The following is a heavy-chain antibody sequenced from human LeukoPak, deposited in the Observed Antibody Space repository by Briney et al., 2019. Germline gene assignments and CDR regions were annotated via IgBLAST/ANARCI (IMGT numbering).Heavy chain of an antibody. CDR3: ARHPDRPIAAAGTSWFDP. D-gene: IGHD6-13*01. CDR2: IYPGDSDT. J-gene: IGHJ5*02. V-gene: IGHV5-51*01. CDR1: GYSFTSYW. Sequence: GESLKISCKGSGYSFTSYWIGWVRQMPGKGLEWMGIIYPGDSDTRYSPSFQGQVTISADKSISTAYLQWSSLKASDTAMYYCARHPDRPIAAAGTSWFDPWGQGTLVTVSS.